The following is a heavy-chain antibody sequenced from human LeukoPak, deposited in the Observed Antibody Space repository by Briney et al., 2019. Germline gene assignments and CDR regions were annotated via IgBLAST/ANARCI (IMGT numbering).Heavy chain of an antibody. CDR2: IIPIFGTA. CDR1: GGTFSSYA. V-gene: IGHV1-69*13. Sequence: SVKVSCKASGGTFSSYAISWVRQAPGQGLEWMGGIIPIFGTANYAQKFQGRVTITADESTSTAYMELSSLRSEDTAVYYCAVWFKRIPIAAAGTPRGGDYWGQGTLVTVSS. CDR3: AVWFKRIPIAAAGTPRGGDY. J-gene: IGHJ4*02. D-gene: IGHD6-13*01.